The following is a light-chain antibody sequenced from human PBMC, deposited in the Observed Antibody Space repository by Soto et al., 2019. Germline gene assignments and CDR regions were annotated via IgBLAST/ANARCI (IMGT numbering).Light chain of an antibody. V-gene: IGKV1-39*01. Sequence: DIQMTQSPSTLSATAGYRVTITCRASQSITNYLNWYQHKPGQAPNLLIYAASTLQAGVPSRFRGSGSGTDFTLTISSLQPEDFATYFCQQSNSSPPTFGGGTKVDIK. CDR3: QQSNSSPPT. J-gene: IGKJ4*01. CDR2: AAS. CDR1: QSITNY.